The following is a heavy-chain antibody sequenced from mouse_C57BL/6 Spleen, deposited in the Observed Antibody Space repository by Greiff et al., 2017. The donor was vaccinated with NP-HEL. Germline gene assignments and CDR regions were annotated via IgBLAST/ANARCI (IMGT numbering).Heavy chain of an antibody. J-gene: IGHJ3*01. CDR3: ARHYGSSHGAWFAY. D-gene: IGHD1-1*01. CDR2: IHPNSGST. V-gene: IGHV1-64*01. CDR1: GYTFTSYW. Sequence: QVQLQQPGAELVKPGASVKLSCKASGYTFTSYWMHWVKQRPGQGLEWIGMIHPNSGSTNYNEKFKSKATLTVDKSSSTAYMQLSSLTSEDSAVYYCARHYGSSHGAWFAYWGQGTLVTVSA.